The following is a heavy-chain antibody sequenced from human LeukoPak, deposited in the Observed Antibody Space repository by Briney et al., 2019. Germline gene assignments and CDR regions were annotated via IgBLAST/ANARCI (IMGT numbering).Heavy chain of an antibody. CDR3: AKATMIVVVTMVAFDY. V-gene: IGHV3-23*01. Sequence: GGSLRLSCAASGFTFSSYAMSWVRQAPGKGQERVSAISGSGGSTYYADSVKGRFTISRDNSKNTLYLQMNSLRAEDTAVYYCAKATMIVVVTMVAFDYRGQGTLVTVSS. J-gene: IGHJ4*02. CDR1: GFTFSSYA. D-gene: IGHD3-22*01. CDR2: ISGSGGST.